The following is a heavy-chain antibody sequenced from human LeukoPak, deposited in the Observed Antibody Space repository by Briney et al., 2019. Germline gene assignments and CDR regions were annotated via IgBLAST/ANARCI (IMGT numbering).Heavy chain of an antibody. CDR2: IYHSGST. CDR3: ARYCSSTSCSSSYYFDY. J-gene: IGHJ4*02. Sequence: SQTLSLTCAVSGPSISSGGYSWSWLRQPPGKGLEWIGYIYHSGSTYYHPSLKSRFTISVDRSKNQFSLKLSSVTAADTAVYYCARYCSSTSCSSSYYFDYWGQGTLVTVSS. V-gene: IGHV4-30-2*01. D-gene: IGHD2-2*01. CDR1: GPSISSGGYS.